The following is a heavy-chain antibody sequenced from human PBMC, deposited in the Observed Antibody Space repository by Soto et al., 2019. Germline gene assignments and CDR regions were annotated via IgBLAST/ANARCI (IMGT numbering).Heavy chain of an antibody. Sequence: EVQLVESGGGLVQPGRSLRLSCEASGFNLGNYAMHWVRQAPGKGLGWVAGINWNSDKVGYAGSGKGRFTISRDNAKNSVYLQMNGLATEDTARYYCAKDKRGIPYYFDSWGQGILVNVSS. V-gene: IGHV3-9*01. CDR3: AKDKRGIPYYFDS. D-gene: IGHD6-25*01. CDR1: GFNLGNYA. J-gene: IGHJ4*02. CDR2: INWNSDKV.